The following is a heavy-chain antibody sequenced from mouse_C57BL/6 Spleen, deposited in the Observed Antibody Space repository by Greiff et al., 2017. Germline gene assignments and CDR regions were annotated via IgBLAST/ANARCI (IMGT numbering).Heavy chain of an antibody. CDR3: ARKGDYYGSLYAMDY. CDR2: IYPGDGDT. D-gene: IGHD1-1*01. V-gene: IGHV1-82*01. J-gene: IGHJ4*01. Sequence: QVQLQQSGPELVKPGASVKISCKASGYAFSSSWMNWVKQRPGKGLEWIGRIYPGDGDTNYNGKFKGKATLTADKSSSTAYMQLSSLTSEESAVYFCARKGDYYGSLYAMDYWGQGTSVTVSS. CDR1: GYAFSSSW.